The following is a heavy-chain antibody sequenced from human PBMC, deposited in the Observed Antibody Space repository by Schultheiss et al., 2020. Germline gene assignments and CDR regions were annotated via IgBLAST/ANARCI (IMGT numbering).Heavy chain of an antibody. CDR3: AKDYSGGFNWNYGPFDY. CDR2: ISSSSSTI. D-gene: IGHD1-7*01. CDR1: GFTFSSYE. J-gene: IGHJ4*02. V-gene: IGHV3-48*01. Sequence: GESLKISCAASGFTFSSYEMNWVRQAPGKGLEWVSYISSSSSTIYYADSVKGRFTISRDNAKNTLYLQMNSLRAEDTAVYYCAKDYSGGFNWNYGPFDYWGQGTLVTVSS.